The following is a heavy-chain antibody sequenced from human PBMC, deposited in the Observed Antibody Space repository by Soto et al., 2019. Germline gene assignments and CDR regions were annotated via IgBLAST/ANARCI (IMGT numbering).Heavy chain of an antibody. CDR2: INHSGST. CDR3: ARIGRNYYYGMDV. Sequence: QVQLQQWGAGLLKPSETLSLTCAVYGGSFSGYYWSWIRQPPGKGLEWIGEINHSGSTNYNPSLKSRVTISVDTSKNQFSLKLSSVTAADTAVYYCARIGRNYYYGMDVWGQGTTVTVSS. J-gene: IGHJ6*02. V-gene: IGHV4-34*01. CDR1: GGSFSGYY.